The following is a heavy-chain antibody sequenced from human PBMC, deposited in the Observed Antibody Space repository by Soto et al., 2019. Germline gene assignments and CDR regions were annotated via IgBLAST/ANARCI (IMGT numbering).Heavy chain of an antibody. CDR2: ISSSGSTI. D-gene: IGHD3-9*01. V-gene: IGHV3-11*01. Sequence: PGESLRLSCAASGFTFSDYYMSWIRQAPGKGLEWVSYISSSGSTIYYADSVKGRFAISRDNAKNSLYLQMNSLRAEDTAVYYCASRPDLTVWLDPWGQGTLVTVSS. CDR3: ASRPDLTVWLDP. CDR1: GFTFSDYY. J-gene: IGHJ5*02.